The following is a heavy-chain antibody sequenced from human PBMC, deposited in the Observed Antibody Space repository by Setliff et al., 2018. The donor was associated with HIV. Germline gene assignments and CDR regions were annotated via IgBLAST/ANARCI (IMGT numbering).Heavy chain of an antibody. CDR3: ASSNVVVVTASVSDAFDI. CDR2: ISWNSDSI. V-gene: IGHV3-9*01. Sequence: GGSLRLSCAASGFTFDDYAMHWVRQAPGKGLEWVSSISWNSDSIGYADSVKGRFTISRDNAKNTLFLQMNSLRAEDTAVYYCASSNVVVVTASVSDAFDIWGQGTMVTVSS. J-gene: IGHJ3*02. CDR1: GFTFDDYA. D-gene: IGHD2-21*02.